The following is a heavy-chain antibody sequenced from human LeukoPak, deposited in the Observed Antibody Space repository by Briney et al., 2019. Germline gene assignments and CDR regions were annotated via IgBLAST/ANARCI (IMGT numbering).Heavy chain of an antibody. CDR2: IPNDGSNK. J-gene: IGHJ4*02. CDR3: ARNGRDY. D-gene: IGHD2-8*01. Sequence: PGGSLRLSCAASGFTFSTYGIHWVRQAPGKGLEWVAVIPNDGSNKYYSDSVKGRFTISRDNSKNTVYLQMNSLRAEDTAVYYCARNGRDYWGQGTLVTVSS. V-gene: IGHV3-30*03. CDR1: GFTFSTYG.